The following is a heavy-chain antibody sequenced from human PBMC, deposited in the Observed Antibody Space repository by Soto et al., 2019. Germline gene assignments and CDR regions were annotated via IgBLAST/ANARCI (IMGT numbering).Heavy chain of an antibody. J-gene: IGHJ6*02. CDR2: VYSSGAT. CDR3: TKGPNWNYYYGVDV. CDR1: GDSVINYY. V-gene: IGHV4-4*07. D-gene: IGHD1-20*01. Sequence: SETLSLTCTVSGDSVINYYCIFIRHPAGRGLEWIGRVYSSGATNYNPSLNGRVTMSVDTSRNQFSLRLSSVTAADTAIYYCTKGPNWNYYYGVDVWGQGTAVTVSS.